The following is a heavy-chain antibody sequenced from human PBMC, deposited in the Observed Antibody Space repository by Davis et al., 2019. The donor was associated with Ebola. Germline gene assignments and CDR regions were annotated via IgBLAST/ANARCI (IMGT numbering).Heavy chain of an antibody. Sequence: SETLSLTCAVSGGSISSSNWWSWVRQPPGKGLEWIGEIYHSGSTNYNPSLKSRVTISVDKSKNQFSLKLSSVTAADTAVYYCASTDCSGGSCYIDLYYWGQGTLVTVSS. D-gene: IGHD2-15*01. J-gene: IGHJ4*02. CDR1: GGSISSSNW. CDR3: ASTDCSGGSCYIDLYY. V-gene: IGHV4-4*02. CDR2: IYHSGST.